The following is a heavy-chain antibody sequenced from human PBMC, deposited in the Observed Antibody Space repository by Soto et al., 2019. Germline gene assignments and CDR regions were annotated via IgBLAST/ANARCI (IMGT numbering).Heavy chain of an antibody. Sequence: QLLLQESGPGLVKPSETLSLTCTVSGGSSTSTSYYWGWLRQPPGKGLEWIGSIYSSGNTYYNPSIKRRVTISVDTSKRHHSLKLGAVTAADTAVYYRAGQSYESRDYYYAYWGQGALFTVPA. D-gene: IGHD3-22*01. J-gene: IGHJ4*02. CDR2: IYSSGNT. V-gene: IGHV4-39*01. CDR1: GGSSTSTSYY. CDR3: AGQSYESRDYYYAY.